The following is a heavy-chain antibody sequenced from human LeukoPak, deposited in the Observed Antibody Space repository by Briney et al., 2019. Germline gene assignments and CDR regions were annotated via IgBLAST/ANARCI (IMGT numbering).Heavy chain of an antibody. CDR1: GFTFNTYA. D-gene: IGHD1-26*01. Sequence: GGSLRLSCAASGFTFNTYAMHWVRQAPGKGLEWVALISYDGSNKYYADSVKGRFTISRDNSKNTLYLQMNSLRAEDTAVYYCASDKPSNSGCYRFDYWGQGTLVTVSS. CDR2: ISYDGSNK. CDR3: ASDKPSNSGCYRFDY. V-gene: IGHV3-30-3*01. J-gene: IGHJ4*02.